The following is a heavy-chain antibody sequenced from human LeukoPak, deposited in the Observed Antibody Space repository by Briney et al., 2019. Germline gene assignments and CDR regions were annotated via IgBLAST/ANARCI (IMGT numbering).Heavy chain of an antibody. CDR2: ISGSGGST. CDR1: GFTFSSYA. Sequence: GGSLRLSCAASGFTFSSYAMSWVRQAPGKGLEWVSGISGSGGSTYYADSVKGRFTVSRDNSKNTLFLQMNSLRAEDTAVYYCAKDLRIRAGVPDCWGQGTLVTVSS. V-gene: IGHV3-23*01. D-gene: IGHD2-8*01. J-gene: IGHJ4*02. CDR3: AKDLRIRAGVPDC.